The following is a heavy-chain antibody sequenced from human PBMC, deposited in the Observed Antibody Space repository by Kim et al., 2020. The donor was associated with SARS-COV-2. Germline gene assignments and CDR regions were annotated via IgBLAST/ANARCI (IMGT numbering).Heavy chain of an antibody. D-gene: IGHD6-25*01. CDR3: AEHRGYSSVYNFDY. Sequence: GGSLRLSCAASGFTLSTYAMSWVRQAPGKGLEWVSIIYGGESSTYYADSVKGRFTISRDDSKNTLFLQMNSLRAEDTAVYYCAEHRGYSSVYNFDYWGQG. J-gene: IGHJ4*02. CDR1: GFTLSTYA. CDR2: IYGGESST. V-gene: IGHV3-23*03.